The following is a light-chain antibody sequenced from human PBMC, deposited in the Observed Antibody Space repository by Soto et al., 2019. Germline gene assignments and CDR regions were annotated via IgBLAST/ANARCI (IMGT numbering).Light chain of an antibody. CDR3: QQYKTYSPWT. CDR1: QSLSNL. CDR2: DAS. J-gene: IGKJ1*01. V-gene: IGKV1-5*01. Sequence: DVQMTQSPSTLSASVGDRVTITCRANQSLSNLLAWYQQKPGKAPKLLISDASTLESGVPSRFSGSGSGTEFTLTISSLLPDDFATYYCQQYKTYSPWTFGQGTKVDI.